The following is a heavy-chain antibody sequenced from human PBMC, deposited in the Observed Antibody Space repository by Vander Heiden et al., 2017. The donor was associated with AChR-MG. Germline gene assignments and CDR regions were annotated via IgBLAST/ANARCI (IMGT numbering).Heavy chain of an antibody. J-gene: IGHJ6*02. CDR2: ISGSGGST. CDR1: GFTFSSYA. D-gene: IGHD3-3*01. CDR3: AKVSGVVITYGMDV. Sequence: EVQLLESGGGLVQPGGSLRLSCAASGFTFSSYAMRWVRQAPGKGLEWVSAISGSGGSTYYADSVKGRFTISRDNSKNTLYLQMNSLRAEDTAVYYCAKVSGVVITYGMDVWGQGTTVTVSS. V-gene: IGHV3-23*01.